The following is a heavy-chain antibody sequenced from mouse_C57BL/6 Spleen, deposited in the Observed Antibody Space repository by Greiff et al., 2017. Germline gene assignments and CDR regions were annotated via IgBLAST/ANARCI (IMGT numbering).Heavy chain of an antibody. D-gene: IGHD2-4*01. CDR1: GFNIKDYY. CDR3: TTCDYDVEAWFAY. CDR2: IDPEDGDT. J-gene: IGHJ3*01. Sequence: VQLQQSGAELVRPGASVKLSCTASGFNIKDYYMHWVKQRPEQGLEWIGRIDPEDGDTEYAPKFQGKATMTADTSSNTAYLQLSSLTSEDTAVYYCTTCDYDVEAWFAYWGQGTLVTVSA. V-gene: IGHV14-1*01.